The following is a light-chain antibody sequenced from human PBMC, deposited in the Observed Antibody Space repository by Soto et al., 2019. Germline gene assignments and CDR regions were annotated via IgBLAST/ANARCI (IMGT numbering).Light chain of an antibody. CDR1: QSISTY. J-gene: IGKJ2*01. CDR2: AAS. V-gene: IGKV1-39*01. CDR3: QQSYTIPYT. Sequence: DIQMTPSPSSLSAFAGDRVTITCRASQSISTYLNWYQQKPGKAPKLLIYAASSLQSGVPSRFSGSGSGTDFTLTISSLQPEDFATYYCQQSYTIPYTFGQGTKLEIK.